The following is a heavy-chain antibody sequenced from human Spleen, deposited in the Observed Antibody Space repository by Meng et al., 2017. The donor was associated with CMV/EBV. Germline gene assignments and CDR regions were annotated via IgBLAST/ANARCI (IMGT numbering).Heavy chain of an antibody. V-gene: IGHV1-2*02. CDR3: ARVWYITSSGRPHYFDY. J-gene: IGHJ4*02. CDR1: TFTGYY. Sequence: TFTGYYMPWVRRAPGQGLEWMGWISPDRGGTKYAQKFQGRVTMTRDTSINTAYMELSRLRSDDTAVYFCARVWYITSSGRPHYFDYWGQGTLVTVSS. CDR2: ISPDRGGT. D-gene: IGHD6-6*01.